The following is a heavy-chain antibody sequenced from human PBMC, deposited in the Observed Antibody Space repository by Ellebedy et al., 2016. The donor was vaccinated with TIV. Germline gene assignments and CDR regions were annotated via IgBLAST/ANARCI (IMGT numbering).Heavy chain of an antibody. V-gene: IGHV3-72*01. Sequence: PGGSLRLSCAASGFTFSRFWMAWVRLAPGKGPERVGRSRNKAKSYTTDYAASVKGRFTISRDDSKNSLYLQMNSLKTEDTAIYYCARDTTSDYWGQGALVTVSS. CDR3: ARDTTSDY. CDR2: SRNKAKSYTT. CDR1: GFTFSRFW. J-gene: IGHJ4*02. D-gene: IGHD1-1*01.